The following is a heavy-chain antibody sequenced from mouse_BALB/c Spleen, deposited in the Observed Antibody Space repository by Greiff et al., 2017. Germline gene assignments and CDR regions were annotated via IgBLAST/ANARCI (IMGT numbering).Heavy chain of an antibody. J-gene: IGHJ1*01. CDR1: GFTFTDYY. V-gene: IGHV7-3*02. Sequence: EVMLVESGGGLVQPGGSLRLSCATSGFTFTDYYMSWVRQPPGKALEWLGFIRNKANGYTTEYSASVKGRFTISRDNSQSILYLQMNTLRAEDSATYYCARRIHYWYFDVWGAGTTVTVSS. D-gene: IGHD1-2*01. CDR3: ARRIHYWYFDV. CDR2: IRNKANGYTT.